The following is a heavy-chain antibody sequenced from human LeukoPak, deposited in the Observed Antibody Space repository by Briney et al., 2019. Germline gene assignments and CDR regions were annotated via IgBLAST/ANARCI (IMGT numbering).Heavy chain of an antibody. CDR2: INPSGGST. J-gene: IGHJ5*02. D-gene: IGHD2-2*01. CDR1: GYTFTSYY. V-gene: IGHV1-46*01. CDR3: ASSSTSDNWFDP. Sequence: GASVKVSCKASGYTFTSYYMHWVRQAPGQGLEWMGIINPSGGSTSYAQKFQGRVTMTRDTSTSTVYMELSSLRSEDTAVYCCASSSTSDNWFDPWGQGTLVTVSS.